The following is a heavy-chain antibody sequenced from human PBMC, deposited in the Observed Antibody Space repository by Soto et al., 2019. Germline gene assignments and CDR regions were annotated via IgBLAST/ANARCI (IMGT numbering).Heavy chain of an antibody. V-gene: IGHV1-69*06. Sequence: SLEVSCKASGVTFSSYAISWVRQAPGQGLEWMGGSIPIFGTANYAQKFQGRVTITADKSTSTAYMELSSLRSEDTAVYYCARDPTYSGYDSNWFDPWGQGTLVTVSS. CDR1: GVTFSSYA. J-gene: IGHJ5*02. CDR2: SIPIFGTA. D-gene: IGHD5-12*01. CDR3: ARDPTYSGYDSNWFDP.